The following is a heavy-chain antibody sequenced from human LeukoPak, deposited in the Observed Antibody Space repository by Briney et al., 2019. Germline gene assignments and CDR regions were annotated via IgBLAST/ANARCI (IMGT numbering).Heavy chain of an antibody. V-gene: IGHV4-61*01. D-gene: IGHD5-18*01. Sequence: SETLSLTCTVSGGSVSSGSYYWGWIRQPPGKGLEWIGYVYYSGNTNYNPSLKSRVTISVDTSKNQFSLKLSSVTAADTAVYYCARNTAMVRYFDYWGQGTLVTVSS. CDR2: VYYSGNT. CDR1: GGSVSSGSYY. CDR3: ARNTAMVRYFDY. J-gene: IGHJ4*02.